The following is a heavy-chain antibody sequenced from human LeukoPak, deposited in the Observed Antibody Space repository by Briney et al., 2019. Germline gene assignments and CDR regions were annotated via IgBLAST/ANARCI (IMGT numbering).Heavy chain of an antibody. V-gene: IGHV4-59*08. CDR1: GGSISSYY. Sequence: SETLSLTCTVSGGSISSYYWSWIRQPLGKGLEWIGYIYYSGSTNYNPSLKSRVTISVDTSKNQFSPKLSSVTAADTAVYYCARLRDSSGYYSLDYWGQGTLVTVSS. J-gene: IGHJ4*02. D-gene: IGHD3-22*01. CDR3: ARLRDSSGYYSLDY. CDR2: IYYSGST.